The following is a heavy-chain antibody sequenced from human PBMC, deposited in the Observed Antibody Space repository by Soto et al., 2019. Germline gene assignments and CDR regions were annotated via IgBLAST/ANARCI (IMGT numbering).Heavy chain of an antibody. J-gene: IGHJ6*02. CDR3: ARDRWSEWDYYDSSGYNPYYGMDV. V-gene: IGHV3-74*01. D-gene: IGHD3-22*01. CDR1: GFTFSSYW. CDR2: INSDGSST. Sequence: GGSLRLSCAASGFTFSSYWMHWVRQAPGKGLVWVSRINSDGSSTSYADSVKGRFTISRDNAKNTLYLQMNSLRAEDTAVYYCARDRWSEWDYYDSSGYNPYYGMDVWVQGTTVTVSS.